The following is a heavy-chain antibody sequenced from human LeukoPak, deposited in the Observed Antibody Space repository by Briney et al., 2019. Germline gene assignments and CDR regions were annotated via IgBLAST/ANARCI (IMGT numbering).Heavy chain of an antibody. D-gene: IGHD6-6*01. J-gene: IGHJ3*02. CDR3: AREGLWGAARDAFDI. CDR2: MSYDGSNK. V-gene: IGHV3-30-3*01. CDR1: GFTFSSYA. Sequence: PGRSLRLSCAASGFTFSSYAMHWVRQAPGKGLEWMAVMSYDGSNKYYADSVKGRFTISRDNAKNSLYLQMNSLRVEDMAVYYCAREGLWGAARDAFDIWGQGTMVTVSS.